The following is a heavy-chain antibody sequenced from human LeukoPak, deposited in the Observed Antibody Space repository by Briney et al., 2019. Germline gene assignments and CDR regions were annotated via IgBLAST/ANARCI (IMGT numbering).Heavy chain of an antibody. J-gene: IGHJ4*02. CDR2: IRYDGSNK. V-gene: IGHV3-30*02. CDR1: GFTFSSYG. D-gene: IGHD3-9*01. CDR3: AKVKPRYFDWFDEKYFDY. Sequence: GGSLRLSCAASGFTFSSYGMHWVRQAPGKGLEWVAFIRYDGSNKYYADSVKGRFTISRDNSKNTLYLQMNSLRDEDTAVYYCAKVKPRYFDWFDEKYFDYWGQGTLVTVSS.